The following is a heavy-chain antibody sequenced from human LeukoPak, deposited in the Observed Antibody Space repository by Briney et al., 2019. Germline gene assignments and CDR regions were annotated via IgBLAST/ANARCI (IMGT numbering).Heavy chain of an antibody. J-gene: IGHJ3*02. Sequence: ASVKVSCKASGYTFTGYYMHWVRQAPGQGLEWMGWINPNSGGTNYAQKFQGRVTMTRDTSISTAYMELSRLRSDDTAVYYCARGFGGDYVYAFDIWGRGTMVTVSS. CDR2: INPNSGGT. CDR1: GYTFTGYY. V-gene: IGHV1-2*02. CDR3: ARGFGGDYVYAFDI. D-gene: IGHD4-17*01.